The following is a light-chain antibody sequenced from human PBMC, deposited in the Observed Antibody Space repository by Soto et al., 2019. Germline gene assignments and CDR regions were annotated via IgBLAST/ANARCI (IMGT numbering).Light chain of an antibody. J-gene: IGKJ2*01. CDR2: GAS. Sequence: EIVMTQSPATLSVSPGERATVSCRASQSVSSNLAWYQQKPGQAPRLLIYGASTRATGIPARFSGSGSAREFTLNIGSLQSEDFAVYYCQQYNNWPRTFGQGTKLEIK. CDR1: QSVSSN. V-gene: IGKV3-15*01. CDR3: QQYNNWPRT.